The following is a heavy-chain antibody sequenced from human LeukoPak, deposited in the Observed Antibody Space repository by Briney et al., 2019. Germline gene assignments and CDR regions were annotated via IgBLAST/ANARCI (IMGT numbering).Heavy chain of an antibody. Sequence: SETLSLTCAVYGGSFSGYYWSWIRQPPGKGLEWIGEINHSGSTNYNPSLKSRVTTSVDTSKNQFSLKLSSVTAADTAVYYCARPIRSRDNNWFDPWGQGTLVIVSS. CDR2: INHSGST. CDR3: ARPIRSRDNNWFDP. V-gene: IGHV4-34*01. D-gene: IGHD3-10*01. CDR1: GGSFSGYY. J-gene: IGHJ5*02.